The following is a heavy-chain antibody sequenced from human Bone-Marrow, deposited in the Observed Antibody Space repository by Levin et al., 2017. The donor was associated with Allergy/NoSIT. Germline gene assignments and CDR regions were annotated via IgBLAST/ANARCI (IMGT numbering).Heavy chain of an antibody. J-gene: IGHJ4*02. D-gene: IGHD3-22*01. CDR3: AGYDTSAYHSPFDY. CDR1: GFIFSNYA. Sequence: GESLKISCAASGFIFSNYAMNWVRQAPGKGLEWVSQISGSGGNTHYADSVKGRFTFSRDNSKNTLYLQMNSLRAENTAVYYCAGYDTSAYHSPFDYWGQGTLVTVSS. CDR2: ISGSGGNT. V-gene: IGHV3-23*01.